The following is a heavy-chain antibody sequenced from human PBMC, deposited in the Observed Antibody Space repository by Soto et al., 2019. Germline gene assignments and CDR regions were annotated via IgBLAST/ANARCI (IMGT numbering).Heavy chain of an antibody. CDR2: LSYDGSSK. J-gene: IGHJ4*02. CDR3: AKDGARGSARYLLDS. V-gene: IGHV3-30*18. D-gene: IGHD2-2*01. Sequence: QVQLVESGGGVVQPGRSLRLSCAASGFTFSIYAIHWVRQAPGKGLEWVALLSYDGSSKYYADSVKGRFTISRDNSKNTLYLQMISLRTDDTAVYYCAKDGARGSARYLLDSGGQGSLVTVSS. CDR1: GFTFSIYA.